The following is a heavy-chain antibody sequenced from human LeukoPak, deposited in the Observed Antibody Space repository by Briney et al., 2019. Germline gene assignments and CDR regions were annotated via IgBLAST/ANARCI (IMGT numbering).Heavy chain of an antibody. J-gene: IGHJ4*02. V-gene: IGHV4-34*01. D-gene: IGHD6-6*01. CDR2: INHSGST. CDR1: GGSFSGYY. CDR3: ARVDLPDPTVARPFDY. Sequence: SGTLSLTCAVYGGSFSGYYWSWIRQPPGKGLEWIGEINHSGSTNYNPSLKSRVTISVDTSKNQFSLKLSSVTAADTAVYYCARVDLPDPTVARPFDYWGQGTLVTVSS.